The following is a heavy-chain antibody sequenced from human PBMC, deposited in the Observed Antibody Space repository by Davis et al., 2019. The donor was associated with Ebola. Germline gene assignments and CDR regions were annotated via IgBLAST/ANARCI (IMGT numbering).Heavy chain of an antibody. J-gene: IGHJ5*02. Sequence: PGGSLRLSCAASGFTFTSYAMNWVRQAPGKGLEWVSSIGGSGGTTYYADSVKGRFTISRDNSKNTLYLQMNSLRAEDTAVYYCARDQQGSYYDSSGYFNWFDPWGQGTLVTVSS. CDR3: ARDQQGSYYDSSGYFNWFDP. D-gene: IGHD3-22*01. CDR2: IGGSGGTT. CDR1: GFTFTSYA. V-gene: IGHV3-23*01.